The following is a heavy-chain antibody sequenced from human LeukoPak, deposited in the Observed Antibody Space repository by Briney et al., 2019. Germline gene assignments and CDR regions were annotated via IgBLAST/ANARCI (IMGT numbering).Heavy chain of an antibody. CDR3: ARRNGTIFGVDDPFDP. CDR2: IYYSGST. D-gene: IGHD3-3*01. J-gene: IGHJ5*02. CDR1: GGSISSYY. V-gene: IGHV4-59*08. Sequence: PSEPLSLTCTVSGGSISSYYWSWIRQPPGKGLEWIGYIYYSGSTNYNPSLKSRVTISVDTSKNQFSLKLSSVTAADTAVYYCARRNGTIFGVDDPFDPWGQGTLFTVSS.